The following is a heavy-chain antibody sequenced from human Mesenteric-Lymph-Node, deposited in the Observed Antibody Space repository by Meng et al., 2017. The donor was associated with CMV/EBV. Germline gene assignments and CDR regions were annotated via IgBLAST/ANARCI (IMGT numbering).Heavy chain of an antibody. CDR1: GGTFSSYA. CDR3: ARVGWVVAMWPVDWFDP. V-gene: IGHV1-2*02. Sequence: ASVKVSCKASGGTFSSYAISWVRQAPGQGLEWMGWINPNSGGTNYAQKFQGRVTMTRDTSISTAYMELSRLRSDDTAVYYCARVGWVVAMWPVDWFDPWGQGTLVTVSS. J-gene: IGHJ5*02. D-gene: IGHD2-15*01. CDR2: INPNSGGT.